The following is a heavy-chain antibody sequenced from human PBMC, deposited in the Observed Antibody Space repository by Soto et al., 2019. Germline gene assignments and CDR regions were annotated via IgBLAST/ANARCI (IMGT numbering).Heavy chain of an antibody. J-gene: IGHJ4*02. D-gene: IGHD3-22*01. V-gene: IGHV4-59*01. CDR3: ARDYYYDSSGYYQRFDY. Sequence: PSETLSFTCTVSGGTISSYYWSWIRQPPGKGLEWIGYIYYSGSTNYNPSLKSRVTISVDTSKNQFSLKLSSVTAADTAVYYCARDYYYDSSGYYQRFDYWGQGTLVTVSS. CDR2: IYYSGST. CDR1: GGTISSYY.